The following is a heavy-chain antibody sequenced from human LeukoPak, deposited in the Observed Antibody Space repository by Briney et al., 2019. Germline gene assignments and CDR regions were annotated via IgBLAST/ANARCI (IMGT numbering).Heavy chain of an antibody. J-gene: IGHJ4*02. D-gene: IGHD1/OR15-1a*01. Sequence: PSETLSLTCAVYGGSFSGYYWTWIRQPPGKGLEWIGEINHSGSSNYNPSLKSRVTIAVDTSKNQFSLKVRSVTAADTAVYYCARARETTPIDSWGQGTLVTVSS. CDR3: ARARETTPIDS. CDR1: GGSFSGYY. CDR2: INHSGSS. V-gene: IGHV4-34*01.